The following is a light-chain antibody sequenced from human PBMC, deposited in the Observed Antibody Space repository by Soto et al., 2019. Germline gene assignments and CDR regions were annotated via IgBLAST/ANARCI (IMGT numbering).Light chain of an antibody. J-gene: IGKJ1*01. V-gene: IGKV3-15*01. CDR2: GAS. CDR1: QSVSSN. Sequence: EIVITQSPATLSVSPAERATLSCRASQSVSSNLAGYQQKPGQAPRRLIYGASTRAAGIPARFSGSGSLTELTLTISSLESEDFAVYYCQQYNKWQWKFSKGTKVDIK. CDR3: QQYNKWQWK.